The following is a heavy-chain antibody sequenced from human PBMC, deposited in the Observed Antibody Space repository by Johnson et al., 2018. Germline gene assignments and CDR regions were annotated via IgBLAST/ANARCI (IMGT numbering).Heavy chain of an antibody. Sequence: EVQLLESGGGLVKPGGSLRLSCAASGFTFSSYSMNWVRQAPGKGLEWVSSISSSSSYIYYADSVKGRFTISRDNAKNSLYLQRNSLRAEDTAVYYCARGGTSSGWYNAFDIWGQGTMVTVSS. J-gene: IGHJ3*02. CDR2: ISSSSSYI. CDR1: GFTFSSYS. CDR3: ARGGTSSGWYNAFDI. D-gene: IGHD6-19*01. V-gene: IGHV3-21*01.